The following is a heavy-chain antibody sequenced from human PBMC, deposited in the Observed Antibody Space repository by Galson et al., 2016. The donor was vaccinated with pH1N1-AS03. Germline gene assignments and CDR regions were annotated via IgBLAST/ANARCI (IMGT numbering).Heavy chain of an antibody. Sequence: PALVKPTQTLTLTCTFSGFSLSTGGVHVAWIRQPPGKALEWLALIFWDGETRYRPSLRSRLTITKDTSKNQVVLTMTHMDPVDTATYYCERSTHVNEGLDFWGQGTLVTVSS. CDR2: IFWDGET. D-gene: IGHD2-8*01. CDR3: ERSTHVNEGLDF. V-gene: IGHV2-5*02. CDR1: GFSLSTGGVH. J-gene: IGHJ4*02.